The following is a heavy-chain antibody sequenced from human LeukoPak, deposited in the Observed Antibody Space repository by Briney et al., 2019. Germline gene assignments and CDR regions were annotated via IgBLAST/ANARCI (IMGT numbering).Heavy chain of an antibody. D-gene: IGHD6-13*01. V-gene: IGHV3-73*01. Sequence: GGSLKLSCAASGFTFSGSAIHWVRQASGKGLEWVGRIRSKANSYATAYAASVKGRFTISRDDSKNAAYLQMNSLKTEDTAVYYCTTYRYSSSWSGFDYWGQGTLVTVSS. J-gene: IGHJ4*02. CDR1: GFTFSGSA. CDR2: IRSKANSYAT. CDR3: TTYRYSSSWSGFDY.